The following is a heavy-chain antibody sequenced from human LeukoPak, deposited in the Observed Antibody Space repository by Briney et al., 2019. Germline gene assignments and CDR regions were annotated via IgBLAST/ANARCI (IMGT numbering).Heavy chain of an antibody. V-gene: IGHV1-46*01. J-gene: IGHJ4*02. D-gene: IGHD3-22*01. CDR1: GYTFTSYY. CDR3: ARDSSGYYYD. CDR2: INPSGGST. Sequence: ASVTVSCTASGYTFTSYYMHWVRQAPGQGLEWMGIINPSGGSTSYAQKFQGRVTMTRDTSTSTVYMELSSLRSEDTAVYYCARDSSGYYYDWGQGTLSPSPQ.